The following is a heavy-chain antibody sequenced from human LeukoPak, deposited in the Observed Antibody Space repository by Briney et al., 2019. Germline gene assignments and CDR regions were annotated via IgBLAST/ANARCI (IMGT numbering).Heavy chain of an antibody. CDR3: ARRTLRSPGGVVAATFDY. D-gene: IGHD2-15*01. CDR1: GGSISSYY. J-gene: IGHJ4*02. Sequence: SETLSLTCTVSGGSISSYYWSWIRQPPGKGLEWIGYIYYSGSTNYNPSLKSRVTISVDTSKNQFSLKLSSVTAADTAVYYCARRTLRSPGGVVAATFDYWGQGTLVTVSS. V-gene: IGHV4-59*08. CDR2: IYYSGST.